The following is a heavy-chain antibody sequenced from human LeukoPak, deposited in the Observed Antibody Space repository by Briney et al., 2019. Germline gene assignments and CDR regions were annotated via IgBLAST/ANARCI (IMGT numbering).Heavy chain of an antibody. J-gene: IGHJ4*02. V-gene: IGHV3-74*01. CDR3: ARDAGWGRLDS. Sequence: PGGSLRLSCGGSGFIFSNAWMNWVRQAPGKGLMWVSRLASDESNKIYADSVKGRFTISRDNAKNTLYLQMNSLRVEDTGIYYCARDAGWGRLDSWGQGALVTVSS. D-gene: IGHD3-16*01. CDR2: LASDESNK. CDR1: GFIFSNAW.